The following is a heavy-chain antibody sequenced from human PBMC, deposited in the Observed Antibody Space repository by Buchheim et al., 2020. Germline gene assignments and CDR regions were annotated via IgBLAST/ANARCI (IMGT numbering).Heavy chain of an antibody. CDR3: ARQGDAGYAEYFDL. CDR2: IYYSGSA. J-gene: IGHJ2*01. V-gene: IGHV4-59*08. CDR1: GASIQSYY. Sequence: QVQLQESGPGLVKPSETLSLKCTVSGASIQSYYWSWIRQPPGKGLEWIGYIYYSGSANYNPPLESRVTISGDTSKNQISLNLNSVTAADTAVYYCARQGDAGYAEYFDLWGRGTL. D-gene: IGHD5-12*01.